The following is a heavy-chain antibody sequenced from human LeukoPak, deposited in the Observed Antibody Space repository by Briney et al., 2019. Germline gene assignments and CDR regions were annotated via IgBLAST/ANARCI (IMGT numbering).Heavy chain of an antibody. CDR2: LYSDGNT. CDR1: GFTVITND. D-gene: IGHD3-16*01. J-gene: IGHJ4*02. V-gene: IGHV3-53*01. CDR3: ARGVESLAANTLAY. Sequence: GGSLRLSCAAPGFTVITNDMTWVRQAPGKGLEWVSVLYSDGNTKYADSVQGRFTISRDNSKNTLYLEMNSLSPDDTAVYYCARGVESLAANTLAYWGQGTLVTVSS.